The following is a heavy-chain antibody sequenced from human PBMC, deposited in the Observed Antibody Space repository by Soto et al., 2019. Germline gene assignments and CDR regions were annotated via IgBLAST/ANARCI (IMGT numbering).Heavy chain of an antibody. CDR2: ISGNGGST. J-gene: IGHJ4*02. Sequence: EVQLLESGGGLVEPGGSLRLSCAASGFHFSIYAMGWVRQAPGKGLEWVSVISGNGGSTYYPDSVKGRFSISRDISKNTLFLEMNSLRAEDTAIYSCARLGGYSGYDPFDYWGQGTLVTVSS. CDR1: GFHFSIYA. V-gene: IGHV3-23*01. CDR3: ARLGGYSGYDPFDY. D-gene: IGHD5-12*01.